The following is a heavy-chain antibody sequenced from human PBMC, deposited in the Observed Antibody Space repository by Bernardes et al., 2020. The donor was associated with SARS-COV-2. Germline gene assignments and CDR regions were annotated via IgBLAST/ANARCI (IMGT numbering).Heavy chain of an antibody. J-gene: IGHJ4*02. V-gene: IGHV1-69*11. D-gene: IGHD3-10*01. Sequence: SMKVSCKASGGTYSSYAISWVRQAPGQGLEWMARITPVLGTSYYAQKFQGRLTLTADESTSTTFMELSSLRSEDTAFYYCARMASKLGDDFWGQGTLVTVSS. CDR1: GGTYSSYA. CDR2: ITPVLGTS. CDR3: ARMASKLGDDF.